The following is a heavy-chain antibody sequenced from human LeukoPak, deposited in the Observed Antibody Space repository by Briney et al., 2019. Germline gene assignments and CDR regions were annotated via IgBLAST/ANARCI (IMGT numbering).Heavy chain of an antibody. CDR2: IYTSGST. J-gene: IGHJ6*03. Sequence: SSETLSLTRTVSGGSISSGSYYWSWIRQPAGKGLEWIGRIYTSGSTNYNPSLKSRVTISVDTSKNQFSLKLSSVTAADTAVYYCARGYYYMDVWGKGTTVTISS. CDR3: ARGYYYMDV. V-gene: IGHV4-61*02. CDR1: GGSISSGSYY.